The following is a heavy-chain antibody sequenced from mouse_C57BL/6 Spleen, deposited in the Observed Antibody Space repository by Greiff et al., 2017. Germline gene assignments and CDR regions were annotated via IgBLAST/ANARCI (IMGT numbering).Heavy chain of an antibody. CDR2: IWTGGGT. V-gene: IGHV2-9-1*01. D-gene: IGHD1-1*01. J-gene: IGHJ1*03. Sequence: VKLMESGPGLVAPSQSLSITCTVSGFSLTSYAISWVRQPPGKGLEWLGVIWTGGGTNYNSALKSRLSISKDNSKSQVFLKMNSLQTDDTARYYCAVHYYGSSYWYFDVWGTGTTVTVSS. CDR1: GFSLTSYA. CDR3: AVHYYGSSYWYFDV.